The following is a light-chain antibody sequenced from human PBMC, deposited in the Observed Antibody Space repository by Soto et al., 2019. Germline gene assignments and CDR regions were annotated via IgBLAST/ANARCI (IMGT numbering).Light chain of an antibody. CDR2: EAS. CDR1: QSINKW. CDR3: PLYSSFPIP. V-gene: IGKV1-5*03. Sequence: SPATVSVTIEDRVTITCRASQSINKWLAWFQQRPGEAPKVLIYEASNLERGVPSRFSGSGSGTEFTLTISSLQADDFVTYYSPLYSSFPIPSGDRARPEIK. J-gene: IGKJ5*01.